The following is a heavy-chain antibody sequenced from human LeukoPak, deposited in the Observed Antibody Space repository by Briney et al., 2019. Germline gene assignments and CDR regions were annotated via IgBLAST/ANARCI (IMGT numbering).Heavy chain of an antibody. Sequence: SETLSLTCTVSGGSISSYYWSWIRQPPGKGLEWIGYIYYSGSTNYNPSLKSRVTISVDTSKNQFSLRLTSVTAADTAMYYCARGRQKLTILDSWGQGTLVTVSS. V-gene: IGHV4-59*12. CDR2: IYYSGST. CDR1: GGSISSYY. CDR3: ARGRQKLTILDS. J-gene: IGHJ4*02. D-gene: IGHD6-13*01.